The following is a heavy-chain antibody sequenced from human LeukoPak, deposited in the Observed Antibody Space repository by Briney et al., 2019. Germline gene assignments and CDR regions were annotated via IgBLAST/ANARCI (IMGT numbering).Heavy chain of an antibody. CDR2: IIPILGIA. D-gene: IGHD3-22*01. CDR3: ARDPDYYDSSGYYGGDY. Sequence: GSSVKVSCKASGGTFSSYAISWVRQAPGQGLEWMGRIIPILGIANYAQKFQGRVTITADKSTSTAYMELSSLRSEDTAVYYCARDPDYYDSSGYYGGDYWGQGTLVTVPS. V-gene: IGHV1-69*04. CDR1: GGTFSSYA. J-gene: IGHJ4*02.